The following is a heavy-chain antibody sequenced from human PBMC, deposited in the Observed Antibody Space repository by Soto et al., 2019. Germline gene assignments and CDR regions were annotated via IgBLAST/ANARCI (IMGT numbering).Heavy chain of an antibody. Sequence: QVQLVQSGAEVKKPGASVKVSCKASGYTFTSYGISWVRQAPGQGLEWMGWISAYNGNTNYAQKLQGRVTMTTDTSTSTAYMELRSLRSDDTAVYYCARSPSTVTSPYYYYYMDVWGKGTTVTVSS. CDR3: ARSPSTVTSPYYYYYMDV. D-gene: IGHD4-17*01. CDR1: GYTFTSYG. J-gene: IGHJ6*03. V-gene: IGHV1-18*01. CDR2: ISAYNGNT.